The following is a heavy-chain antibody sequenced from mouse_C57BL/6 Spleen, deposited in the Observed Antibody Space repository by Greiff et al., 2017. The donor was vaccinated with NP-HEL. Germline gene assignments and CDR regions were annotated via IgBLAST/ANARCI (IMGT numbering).Heavy chain of an antibody. J-gene: IGHJ3*01. Sequence: QVQLQQPGAELVMPGASVKLSCKASGYTFTSYWMHWVKQRPGQGLEWIGEIDPYDSYTNYNQKFKGKSTLTVDKSSSTAYMQLSSLTSEDSAVYYCARKDCYEYDWVAYWGQGTLVTVSA. CDR3: ARKDCYEYDWVAY. V-gene: IGHV1-69*01. CDR1: GYTFTSYW. CDR2: IDPYDSYT. D-gene: IGHD2-4*01.